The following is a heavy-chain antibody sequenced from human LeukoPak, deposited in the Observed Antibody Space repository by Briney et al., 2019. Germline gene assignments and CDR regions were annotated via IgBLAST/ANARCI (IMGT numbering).Heavy chain of an antibody. CDR3: ARDVLNRDSSGYYPHWYFDL. CDR1: GFTFSDYY. J-gene: IGHJ2*01. CDR2: ISSSGSTI. Sequence: PGGSLRLSCAASGFTFSDYYMSWIRQAPGKGLEWVSYISSSGSTIYYADSVKGRFTISRDNAKNSLYLQMNSLRAEDTAVYYCARDVLNRDSSGYYPHWYFDLWGRGTLVTVSS. V-gene: IGHV3-11*01. D-gene: IGHD3-22*01.